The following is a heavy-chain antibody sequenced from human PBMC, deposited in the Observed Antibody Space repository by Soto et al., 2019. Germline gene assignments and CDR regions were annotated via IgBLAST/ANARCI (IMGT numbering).Heavy chain of an antibody. D-gene: IGHD6-19*01. CDR3: ARAPRAVNPRYSSGCYRHYYYGMDV. CDR2: IIPIFGTA. V-gene: IGHV1-69*01. J-gene: IGHJ6*02. Sequence: QVQLVQSGAEVKKPGSSVKVSCKASGGTFSSYAISWVRQAPGQGLEWMGGIIPIFGTANYAQKFQGRVTITADESTSTAYMELSSLRSEETAVYYCARAPRAVNPRYSSGCYRHYYYGMDVWGQGTTVTVSS. CDR1: GGTFSSYA.